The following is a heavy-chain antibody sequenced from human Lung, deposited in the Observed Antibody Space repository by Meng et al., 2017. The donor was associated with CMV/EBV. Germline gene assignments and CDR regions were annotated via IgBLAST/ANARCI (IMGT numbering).Heavy chain of an antibody. CDR2: IYYSGST. J-gene: IGHJ5*02. Sequence: CTVSGGSIGSGGYCWSWIRQHPGKGLEWIGYIYYSGSTYYNPSLKSRVTISGDTSKNQFSLKLSSVTAADTAVYYCARDRSSDWFDPWGEGTLVTVSS. D-gene: IGHD3-10*01. CDR3: ARDRSSDWFDP. V-gene: IGHV4-31*03. CDR1: GGSIGSGGYC.